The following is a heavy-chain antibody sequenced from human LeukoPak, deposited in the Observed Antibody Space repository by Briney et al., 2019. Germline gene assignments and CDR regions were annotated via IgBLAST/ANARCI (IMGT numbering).Heavy chain of an antibody. J-gene: IGHJ4*02. CDR2: INHSGIT. V-gene: IGHV4-4*02. Sequence: SETLSLTCAVSGGSISSSNWWSWVRQPPGKGLEWIGEINHSGITTYNPSLKSRVTISVDTSKKQFSLKLNSVTAADTAVYYCAISHKWLLLDYWGQGTLVTVSS. CDR1: GGSISSSNW. D-gene: IGHD2-15*01. CDR3: AISHKWLLLDY.